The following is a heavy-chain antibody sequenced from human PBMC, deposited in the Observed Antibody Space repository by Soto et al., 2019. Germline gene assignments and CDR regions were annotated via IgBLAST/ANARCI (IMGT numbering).Heavy chain of an antibody. CDR1: GGTFSSYA. D-gene: IGHD3-10*01. Sequence: ASVKVSCKASGGTFSSYAISWVRQAPGQGLEWMGGIIPIFGTANYAQKFQGRVTITADESTSTAYMELSSLRSEDTAVYYCARTITMVRGVIIKSQNYYYYGMDVWGQGTTVTVSS. CDR2: IIPIFGTA. J-gene: IGHJ6*02. V-gene: IGHV1-69*13. CDR3: ARTITMVRGVIIKSQNYYYYGMDV.